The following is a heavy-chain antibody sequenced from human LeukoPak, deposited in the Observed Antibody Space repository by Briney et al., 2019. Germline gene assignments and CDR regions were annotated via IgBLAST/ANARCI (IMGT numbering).Heavy chain of an antibody. Sequence: GGSLRLSCAASGFTFSSYRMSWVRQAPGKGLEWVANIKQDGSEKYYVDSVKGRFTISRDNSKNTLYLQMNSLRAEDTAVYYCARDSDYHLVWYFDLWGRGTLVTVSS. V-gene: IGHV3-7*01. CDR1: GFTFSSYR. CDR2: IKQDGSEK. D-gene: IGHD4-17*01. J-gene: IGHJ2*01. CDR3: ARDSDYHLVWYFDL.